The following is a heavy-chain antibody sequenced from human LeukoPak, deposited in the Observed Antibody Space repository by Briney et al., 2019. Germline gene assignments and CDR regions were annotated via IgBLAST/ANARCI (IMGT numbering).Heavy chain of an antibody. V-gene: IGHV3-23*01. CDR3: AKGVGYIDY. CDR1: GFTFSSYA. J-gene: IGHJ4*02. D-gene: IGHD2-15*01. Sequence: GGSLRLSCAASGFTFSSYAMSSVRQAPGKGREWVSTIIGSGGSPYYADSVKGRFTISRDNTRNTLYLQMNSLGAEDTAVYYCAKGVGYIDYWGQGTLVTVSS. CDR2: IIGSGGSP.